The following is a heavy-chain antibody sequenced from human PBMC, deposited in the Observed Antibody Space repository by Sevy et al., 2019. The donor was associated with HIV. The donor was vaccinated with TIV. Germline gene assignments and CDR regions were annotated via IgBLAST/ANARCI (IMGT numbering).Heavy chain of an antibody. CDR2: ISYDGSIK. Sequence: GGSLRLSCAASGFTFSTYAMHWVRQAPGKGLEWVAVISYDGSIKYSADSLKGRFTISIENSKNTLYLQMNSLRPEDTAVYYCAGERTYYYDSSGSDYGYYGMDVWGQGATVTVSS. CDR3: AGERTYYYDSSGSDYGYYGMDV. V-gene: IGHV3-30*04. D-gene: IGHD3-22*01. CDR1: GFTFSTYA. J-gene: IGHJ6*02.